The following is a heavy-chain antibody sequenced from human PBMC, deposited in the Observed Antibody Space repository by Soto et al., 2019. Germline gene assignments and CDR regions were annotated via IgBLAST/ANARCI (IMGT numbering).Heavy chain of an antibody. CDR2: ITPGFGTA. CDR3: ARWAAHCRNINCYTALHF. J-gene: IGHJ4*02. CDR1: GDGFNSYA. V-gene: IGHV1-69*01. Sequence: QVQLVQSGAEVKKPGSSVKVSCTASGDGFNSYAISWVRQAPGQGLEWMGGITPGFGTANYAHSFQGRVSITADEFSKTAYMELSSLRSEDTAIYYCARWAAHCRNINCYTALHFWGQGTLVTVSS. D-gene: IGHD2-21*01.